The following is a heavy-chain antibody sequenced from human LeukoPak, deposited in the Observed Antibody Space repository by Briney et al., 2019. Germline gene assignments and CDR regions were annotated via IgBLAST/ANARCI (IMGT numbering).Heavy chain of an antibody. J-gene: IGHJ4*02. CDR1: GFTLSNYA. CDR3: AKDQNCGQAGSYFDS. CDR2: RSSDGKDK. V-gene: IGHV3-30*18. D-gene: IGHD6-13*01. Sequence: GGSLRLSCVASGFTLSNYAMHWVRQAPGKGLEWVTVRSSDGKDKKYADSVKGRFAISRDNSKNMLDLQMNMLRAEDAAGYYCAKDQNCGQAGSYFDSWGQGTLVIVSS.